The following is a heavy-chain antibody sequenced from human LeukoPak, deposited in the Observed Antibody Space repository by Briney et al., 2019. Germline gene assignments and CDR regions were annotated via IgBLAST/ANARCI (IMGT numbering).Heavy chain of an antibody. V-gene: IGHV4-34*01. CDR2: INHSGST. J-gene: IGHJ4*02. Sequence: SETLSLTCAVYGGSLSGYYWSWIRQPPGKGLEWIGEINHSGSTNYNPSLKSRVTISVDTSKNQFSLKLSSVTAADTAVYYCASQARTYYDFWSGYGHFDYWGQGTLVTVSS. CDR3: ASQARTYYDFWSGYGHFDY. CDR1: GGSLSGYY. D-gene: IGHD3-3*01.